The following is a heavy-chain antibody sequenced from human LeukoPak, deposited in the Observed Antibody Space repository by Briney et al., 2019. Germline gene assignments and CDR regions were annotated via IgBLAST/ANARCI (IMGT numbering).Heavy chain of an antibody. CDR1: GFTFSRYW. CDR3: ARDNHYYGSGSYSPPSDFDY. Sequence: GGSLRLSCAASGFTFSRYWMSWVRQAPGKGLEWVAFIRYDGSNKYYADSVKGRFTISRDNAKNSLYLQMNSLRAEDTAVYYCARDNHYYGSGSYSPPSDFDYWGQGTLVTVSS. CDR2: IRYDGSNK. V-gene: IGHV3-30*02. D-gene: IGHD3-10*01. J-gene: IGHJ4*02.